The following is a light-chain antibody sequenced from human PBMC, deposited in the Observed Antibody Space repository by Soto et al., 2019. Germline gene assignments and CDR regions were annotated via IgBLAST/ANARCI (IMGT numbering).Light chain of an antibody. CDR2: AAS. J-gene: IGKJ4*01. V-gene: IGKV1-39*01. CDR1: QSISSY. Sequence: DIQMTQSPSSLSASVGDRVTITCRASQSISSYLNWYQQKPGKAPKLLIYAASSLQSGVPSRFSGSGSGTEFTLTIISLQSEDSAVYYCQQYNDWPLTFGGGTKVEIK. CDR3: QQYNDWPLT.